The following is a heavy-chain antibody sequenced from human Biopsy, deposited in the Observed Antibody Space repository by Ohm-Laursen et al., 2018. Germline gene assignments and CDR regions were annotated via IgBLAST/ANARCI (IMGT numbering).Heavy chain of an antibody. J-gene: IGHJ5*01. Sequence: LSLTCAASGFTFSDHNMHWVRQAPGKGLEWVAFIWSSATYKAYADSVKGRFTVSRVNSKNTVYLQMNSLKTEDTALYYCARAGRYCSGGGCYSWFDSWGQGTLVTVSS. V-gene: IGHV3-33*01. CDR3: ARAGRYCSGGGCYSWFDS. D-gene: IGHD2-15*01. CDR2: IWSSATYK. CDR1: GFTFSDHN.